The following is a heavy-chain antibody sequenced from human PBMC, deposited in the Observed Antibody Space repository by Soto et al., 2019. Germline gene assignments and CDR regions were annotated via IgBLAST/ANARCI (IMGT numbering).Heavy chain of an antibody. CDR3: ATGGNSGYGIYYYYMDV. D-gene: IGHD5-12*01. Sequence: ASVKVSCKASGYTFTSYDINWVRQATGQGLEWMGWMNPNSGNTGYAQKFQGRVTMTRNTSISTAYMELSSLRSEDTAVYYCATGGNSGYGIYYYYMDVWGKGTTVTVSS. CDR2: MNPNSGNT. V-gene: IGHV1-8*01. J-gene: IGHJ6*03. CDR1: GYTFTSYD.